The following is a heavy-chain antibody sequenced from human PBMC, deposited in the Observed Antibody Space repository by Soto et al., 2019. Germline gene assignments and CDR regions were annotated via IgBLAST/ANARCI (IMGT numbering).Heavy chain of an antibody. V-gene: IGHV3-49*04. J-gene: IGHJ4*02. CDR2: IRSKAYGGTT. CDR1: GFTFGDYA. CDR3: TRYNGRYDLNYFGS. Sequence: GGSLRLSCTASGFTFGDYAMSWVRQAPGRGLEWLGFIRSKAYGGTTEYAASVKVRFTISRDDSKSIAYLQMNSLKTEDTAVYYCTRYNGRYDLNYFGSWGQGTLVTVSS. D-gene: IGHD1-26*01.